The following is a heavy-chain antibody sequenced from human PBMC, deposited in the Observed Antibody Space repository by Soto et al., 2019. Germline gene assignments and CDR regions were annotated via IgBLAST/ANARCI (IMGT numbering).Heavy chain of an antibody. V-gene: IGHV4-39*01. CDR2: IYYSGST. D-gene: IGHD6-19*01. CDR3: SLAVAGPYYFDY. Sequence: LSLTCTVSGGSISSSSYYWGWIRQPPGKGLEWIGSIYYSGSTYYNPSLKSRVTISVDTSKNQFSLKLSSVTAADTAVYYCSLAVAGPYYFDYWGQGTLVTVSS. J-gene: IGHJ4*02. CDR1: GGSISSSSYY.